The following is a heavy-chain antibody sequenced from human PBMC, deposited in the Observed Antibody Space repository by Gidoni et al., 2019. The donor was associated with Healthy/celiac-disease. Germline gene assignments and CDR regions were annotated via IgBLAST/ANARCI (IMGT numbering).Heavy chain of an antibody. J-gene: IGHJ6*02. CDR1: GFTFISYG. D-gene: IGHD2-2*01. CDR2: IWYDGSNK. Sequence: QVQLVESGGGVVQPGRSLRLSCAASGFTFISYGMHWVRQDPGKGLEWVAVIWYDGSNKYYADSVKGRFTISRDNSKNTLYLQMNSLRAEDTAVYYCARDIVVVPAAIPLIYYYYYGMDVWGQGTTVTVSS. V-gene: IGHV3-33*01. CDR3: ARDIVVVPAAIPLIYYYYYGMDV.